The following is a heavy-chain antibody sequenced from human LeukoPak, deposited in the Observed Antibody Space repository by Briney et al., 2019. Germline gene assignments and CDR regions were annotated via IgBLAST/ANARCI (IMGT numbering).Heavy chain of an antibody. CDR2: ISAYNGNT. CDR1: GYTFTSYG. CDR3: ARMLGYCSGGSCSRPNWFDP. V-gene: IGHV1-18*01. Sequence: ASVKVSCKASGYTFTSYGISWVRQAPGQGLEWMGWISAYNGNTNYAQKLQGRVTMTTNTSTSTAYMELRSLRSDDTAVYYCARMLGYCSGGSCSRPNWFDPWGQGTLVTVSS. D-gene: IGHD2-15*01. J-gene: IGHJ5*02.